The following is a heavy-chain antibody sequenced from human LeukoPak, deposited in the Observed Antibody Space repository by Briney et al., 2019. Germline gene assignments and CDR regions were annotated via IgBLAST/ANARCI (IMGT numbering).Heavy chain of an antibody. V-gene: IGHV4-39*01. CDR1: GGSISSSSYY. CDR3: ARGLYSDLDAFDI. D-gene: IGHD3-22*01. J-gene: IGHJ3*02. CDR2: IYYSGST. Sequence: SETLSLTCTVSGGSISSSSYYWGWIRQPPGKGLEWIGSIYYSGSTYYNPSLKSRVTISVDTSKNQFSLKLSSVTAADTAVYYCARGLYSDLDAFDIWGQGTMVTVSS.